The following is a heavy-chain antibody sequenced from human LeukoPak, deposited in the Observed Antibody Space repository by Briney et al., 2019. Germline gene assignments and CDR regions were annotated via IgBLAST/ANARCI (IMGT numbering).Heavy chain of an antibody. CDR2: INWNGGST. CDR3: ARARYYDSTGYYSY. V-gene: IGHV3-20*04. CDR1: VFTLDDYG. Sequence: GGSLRLSCAASVFTLDDYGMSWVRQAPGKGLEWVSGINWNGGSTGYADSVKGRFTISRDNSKNTLYLQMNSLRAEDTAVYYCARARYYDSTGYYSYWGQGTLVTISS. D-gene: IGHD3-22*01. J-gene: IGHJ4*02.